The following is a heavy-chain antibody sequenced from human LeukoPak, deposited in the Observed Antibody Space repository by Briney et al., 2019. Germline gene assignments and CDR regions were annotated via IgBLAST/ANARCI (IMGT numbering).Heavy chain of an antibody. CDR3: AREADDGVYYFDY. CDR2: ISYDGSNK. V-gene: IGHV3-30-3*01. D-gene: IGHD5-24*01. CDR1: GFTFSIYA. Sequence: GGSLRLSCAASGFTFSIYAMNWVRQAPGKGLEWVAVISYDGSNKYYADSVKGRFTISRDNSKNTLYLQMNSLRAEDTAVYYCAREADDGVYYFDYWGQGTLVTVSS. J-gene: IGHJ4*02.